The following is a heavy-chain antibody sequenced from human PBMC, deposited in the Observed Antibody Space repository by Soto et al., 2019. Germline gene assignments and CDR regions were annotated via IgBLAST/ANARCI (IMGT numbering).Heavy chain of an antibody. CDR1: GFTFSSYG. CDR3: AKTPKRTTSFGLYYYSGMDV. J-gene: IGHJ6*02. CDR2: ISYDGSNK. Sequence: PGGSLRLSCAASGFTFSSYGMRWVRQAPGKGLEWVAVISYDGSNKYYADSVKGRFTISRDNSKNTLYLQMNSLRAEDTAVYYCAKTPKRTTSFGLYYYSGMDVWGQGTTVTVSS. V-gene: IGHV3-30*18. D-gene: IGHD1-7*01.